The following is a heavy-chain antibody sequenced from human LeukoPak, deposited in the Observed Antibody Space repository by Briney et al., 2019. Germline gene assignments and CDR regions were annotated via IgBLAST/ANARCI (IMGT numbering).Heavy chain of an antibody. CDR1: GFTVSSSY. Sequence: GGSLRLSCAASGFTVSSSYMSCVRQAPGKGLEWVSVLYSGGYTNYADSVKGRFTISRDNSKNTLYLQMNSLRTEDTAVYYCARSLLGIRYFDYWGQGTLVTVSS. CDR2: LYSGGYT. V-gene: IGHV3-66*01. D-gene: IGHD7-27*01. J-gene: IGHJ4*02. CDR3: ARSLLGIRYFDY.